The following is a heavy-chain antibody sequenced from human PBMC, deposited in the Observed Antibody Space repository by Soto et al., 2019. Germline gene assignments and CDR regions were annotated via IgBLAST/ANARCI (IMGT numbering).Heavy chain of an antibody. CDR3: ARDYCTNGVCHYYFDY. CDR1: GFTFSSYG. Sequence: PGGSLRLSCAASGFTFSSYGMHWVRQAPGKGLEWVAVIWYDGSNKYYADSVKGRFTISRDNSKNTLYLQMNSLRAEDTAVYYCARDYCTNGVCHYYFDYWGQGTLVTVSS. D-gene: IGHD2-8*01. V-gene: IGHV3-33*01. CDR2: IWYDGSNK. J-gene: IGHJ4*02.